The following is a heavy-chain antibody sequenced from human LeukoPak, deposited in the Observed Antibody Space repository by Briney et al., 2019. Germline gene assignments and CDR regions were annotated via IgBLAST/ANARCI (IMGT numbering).Heavy chain of an antibody. V-gene: IGHV1-69*04. D-gene: IGHD3-3*01. CDR1: GGSFSSFV. Sequence: GASVKVSCKASGGSFSSFVITWVRQAPGQGLEWMGRIIPVLGVSNFAQKFQGRVTITADKSTNTAHMELSRLESGDTAVYYCATGLGALSPDFWSGYYPDYWGQGTLVTVSS. CDR3: ATGLGALSPDFWSGYYPDY. J-gene: IGHJ4*02. CDR2: IIPVLGVS.